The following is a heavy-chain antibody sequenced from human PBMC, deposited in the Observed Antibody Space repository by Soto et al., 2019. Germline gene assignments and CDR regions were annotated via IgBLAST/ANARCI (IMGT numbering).Heavy chain of an antibody. J-gene: IGHJ4*02. V-gene: IGHV4-38-2*01. CDR3: ASGDYYDSSGFDY. CDR2: IYHSGST. D-gene: IGHD3-22*01. CDR1: GYSISRGYY. Sequence: TLSLTCAVSGYSISRGYYWGWIRQPPGKGLEWIGSIYHSGSTYYNPSLKSRVTISVDTSKNQFSLKLSSVTAADTALYYCASGDYYDSSGFDYWGQGTLVTVSS.